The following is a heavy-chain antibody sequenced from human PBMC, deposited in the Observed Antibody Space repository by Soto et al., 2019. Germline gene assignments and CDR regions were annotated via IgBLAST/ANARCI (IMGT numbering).Heavy chain of an antibody. Sequence: EVQLLESGGGLVQPGGSLRLSCAASGFTFSSYAMNWVRQAPGKGLEWVSVISGSGDSTYYADSVKGRFTISRDNSKKTLYLQMNSLRAEDTAVYYCALRSSGWYFDYWGQGTLVTVSS. V-gene: IGHV3-23*01. CDR3: ALRSSGWYFDY. CDR2: ISGSGDST. D-gene: IGHD6-19*01. CDR1: GFTFSSYA. J-gene: IGHJ4*02.